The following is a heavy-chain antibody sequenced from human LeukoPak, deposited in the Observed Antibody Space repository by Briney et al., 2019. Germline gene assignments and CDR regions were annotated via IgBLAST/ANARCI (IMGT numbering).Heavy chain of an antibody. CDR2: ISSSGSTI. J-gene: IGHJ4*02. CDR3: ARGISTYYYDSSGYYRDY. V-gene: IGHV3-11*01. Sequence: GSLRLSCAASGFTFSDYYMSWIRQAPGKGLEWVSYISSSGSTIYYTDSVKGRFTISRDNAKNSLYLQMNSLRAEDTAVYYCARGISTYYYDSSGYYRDYWGQGTLVTVSS. CDR1: GFTFSDYY. D-gene: IGHD3-22*01.